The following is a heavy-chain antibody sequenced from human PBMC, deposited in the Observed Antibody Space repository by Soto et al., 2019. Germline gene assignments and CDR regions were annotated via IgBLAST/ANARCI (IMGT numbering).Heavy chain of an antibody. D-gene: IGHD1-26*01. J-gene: IGHJ4*02. CDR3: ARDPTGGYFHYDY. CDR2: VSDDGSEQ. Sequence: GGSLRLSCAASGFSLRDYGMHWVRQAPGKGLEYVAAVSDDGSEQYYADSVRGRFTISRDNSRNTVYLQLDSLTTGDTAVYYCARDPTGGYFHYDYWGQGALVTVSS. CDR1: GFSLRDYG. V-gene: IGHV3-30*17.